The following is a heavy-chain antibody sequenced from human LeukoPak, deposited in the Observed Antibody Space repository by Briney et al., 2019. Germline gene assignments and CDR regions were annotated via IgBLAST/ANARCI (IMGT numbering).Heavy chain of an antibody. Sequence: ASVTVSCKASGYTFTGYYIHWVRQAPGQGLEWMGWINPNSGGTNYAQKFQGRVTMTRDTSISTAYMELSRLRSDDTAVYYCARSADYSNQHNDYWGQGTLVTVSS. V-gene: IGHV1-2*02. CDR2: INPNSGGT. CDR1: GYTFTGYY. D-gene: IGHD4-11*01. J-gene: IGHJ4*02. CDR3: ARSADYSNQHNDY.